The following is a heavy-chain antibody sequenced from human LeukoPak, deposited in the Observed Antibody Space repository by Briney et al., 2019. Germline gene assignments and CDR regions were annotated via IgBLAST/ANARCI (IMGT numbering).Heavy chain of an antibody. J-gene: IGHJ4*02. CDR1: GFTFSSYW. Sequence: GGSLRLSCAASGFTFSSYWMHWVHQAPGKGLVWVSRINSDGSSTNYADSVKGRFTISRDNSKNTLYLQMNSLRAEDTAVYYCARDNGIAAAGTLDYWGQGTLVTVSS. V-gene: IGHV3-74*01. CDR2: INSDGSST. CDR3: ARDNGIAAAGTLDY. D-gene: IGHD6-13*01.